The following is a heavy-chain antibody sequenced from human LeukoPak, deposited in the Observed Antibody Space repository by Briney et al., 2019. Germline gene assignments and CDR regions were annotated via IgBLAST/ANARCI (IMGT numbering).Heavy chain of an antibody. CDR3: TTDGVGVVPGDVFDI. Sequence: PGGSLRLSCAASGVTFTGHSMKWVRQAPGKGLEWVSFISGGASSDIYYADSVKGRFTISRDNAKNSLYLQMNSLRAEDTAVYYCTTDGVGVVPGDVFDIWGQGTMVTVSS. CDR1: GVTFTGHS. V-gene: IGHV3-21*06. CDR2: ISGGASSDI. D-gene: IGHD1-26*01. J-gene: IGHJ3*02.